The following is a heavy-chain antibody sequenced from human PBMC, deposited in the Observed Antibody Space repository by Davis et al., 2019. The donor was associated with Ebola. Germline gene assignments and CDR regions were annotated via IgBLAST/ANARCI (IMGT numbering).Heavy chain of an antibody. CDR1: GGSFSGYY. Sequence: MPSETLSLTCAVYGGSFSGYYWDWIRQPPGKGLEWIGSIYYSGSTYYNPSLKSRVTVSVDTSKNQFSLKLTSVTAADTAVYYCARRQYSSSPFDPWGQGTLVTVSS. D-gene: IGHD6-6*01. CDR2: IYYSGST. J-gene: IGHJ5*02. V-gene: IGHV4-39*01. CDR3: ARRQYSSSPFDP.